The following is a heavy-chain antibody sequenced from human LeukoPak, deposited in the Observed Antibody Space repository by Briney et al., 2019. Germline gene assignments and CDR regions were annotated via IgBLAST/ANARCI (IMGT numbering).Heavy chain of an antibody. CDR1: GFTFSSYW. CDR2: INHNGNVN. D-gene: IGHD2-15*01. CDR3: AKDRGGYYYYYGMDV. Sequence: PGGSLRLSCAASGFTFSSYWMNWARQAPGKGLEWVASINHNGNVNYYVDFVKGRFTISRDNSKNTLYLQMNSLRAEDTAVYYCAKDRGGYYYYYGMDVWGQGTTVTVSS. V-gene: IGHV3-7*01. J-gene: IGHJ6*02.